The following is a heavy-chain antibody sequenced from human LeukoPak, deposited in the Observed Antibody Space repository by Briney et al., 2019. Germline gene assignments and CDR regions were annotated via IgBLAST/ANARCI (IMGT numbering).Heavy chain of an antibody. D-gene: IGHD3-10*01. V-gene: IGHV4-39*01. CDR3: ATLSYYYGSGN. CDR2: ISYSGST. J-gene: IGHJ4*02. Sequence: PSETLSLTCTVSGGSISSSSYYWGWVRQPPGKGLEWIGSISYSGSTYYNPSLKSRVTISVDTSKNQFYLKLTSVNAADTAVYYCATLSYYYGSGNWGQGTQVTVSS. CDR1: GGSISSSSYY.